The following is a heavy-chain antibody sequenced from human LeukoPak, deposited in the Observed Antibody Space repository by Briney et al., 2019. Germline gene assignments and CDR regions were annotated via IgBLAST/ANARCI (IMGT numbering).Heavy chain of an antibody. CDR2: IHSGGST. CDR3: ARDDCGGNAHYAFDF. J-gene: IGHJ3*01. D-gene: IGHD4-23*01. Sequence: PGGSLRLSCAASGFIFNSNYMSWVRQAPGKGLECVSFIHSGGSTYYADSVKGRFTISGDNSKNTLYLQMNSLRAEDTAVYYCARDDCGGNAHYAFDFWGQGTMVTVSS. V-gene: IGHV3-66*01. CDR1: GFIFNSNY.